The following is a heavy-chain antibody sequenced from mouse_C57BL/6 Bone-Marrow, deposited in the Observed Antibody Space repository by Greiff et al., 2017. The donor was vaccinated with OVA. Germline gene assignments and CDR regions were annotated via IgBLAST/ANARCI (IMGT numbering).Heavy chain of an antibody. Sequence: QVQLKESGAELARPGASVKLSCKASGYTFTSYGISWVKQRTGQGLEWIGEIYPRSCNTYYNEKFKGKATLTADKSSSTAYMELRSLTSEDSAVYFCAAIYYYGSSFYYYAMDYWGQGTSVTVSS. J-gene: IGHJ4*01. V-gene: IGHV1-81*01. CDR3: AAIYYYGSSFYYYAMDY. CDR2: IYPRSCNT. CDR1: GYTFTSYG. D-gene: IGHD1-1*01.